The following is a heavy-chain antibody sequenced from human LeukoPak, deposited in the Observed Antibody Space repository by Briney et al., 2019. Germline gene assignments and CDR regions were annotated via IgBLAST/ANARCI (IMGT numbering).Heavy chain of an antibody. Sequence: GGSLRLSCAASGFTFSSYAMSWARQAPGKGLEWVSAISGSGDSTYYADSVKGRFTISRDNSKNTLYLQMDSLRAEDTAVYYCAKADCSSTSCYVNAFDIWGQGTMVTVSS. CDR3: AKADCSSTSCYVNAFDI. J-gene: IGHJ3*02. CDR2: ISGSGDST. V-gene: IGHV3-23*01. CDR1: GFTFSSYA. D-gene: IGHD2-2*01.